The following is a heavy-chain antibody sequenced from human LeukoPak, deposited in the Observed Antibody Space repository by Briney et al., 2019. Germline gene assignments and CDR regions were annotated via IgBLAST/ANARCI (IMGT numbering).Heavy chain of an antibody. V-gene: IGHV1-2*02. CDR3: ARATGGTDAFDI. Sequence: VASMKRSCKASGYTFTGDYMHWVRQAPGQRREWMGWINPNSGGTNYAQKFQGRVTMTRDTSISTAYMELSRLRSDDTAVYYCARATGGTDAFDIWGQGTMVTVSS. CDR2: INPNSGGT. CDR1: GYTFTGDY. J-gene: IGHJ3*02. D-gene: IGHD3-16*01.